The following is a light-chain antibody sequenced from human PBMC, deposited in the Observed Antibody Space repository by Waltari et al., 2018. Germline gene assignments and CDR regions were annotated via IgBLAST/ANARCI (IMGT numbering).Light chain of an antibody. CDR1: QSVNNK. Sequence: EIVMTQSPATLSVSPGERVTLSCRASQSVNNKLAWYQQKPGQAPRLLIYDASTRATGIPTSFSGSGSGTEFTITISSLQSEDFAVDYCQQYSDWPLTFGGGTKVEIK. J-gene: IGKJ4*01. CDR3: QQYSDWPLT. V-gene: IGKV3-15*01. CDR2: DAS.